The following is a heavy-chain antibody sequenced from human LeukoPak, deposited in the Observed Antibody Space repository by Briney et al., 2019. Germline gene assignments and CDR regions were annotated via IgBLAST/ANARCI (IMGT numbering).Heavy chain of an antibody. J-gene: IGHJ4*02. Sequence: GGSLRLSCAASGFTVSSNYMSWVRQAPGKGLEWVSYISSSSSTIYYADSVKGRFTISRDNAKNSLYLQMNSLRAEDTAVYYCARGYSYGYWGQGTLVTVSS. CDR3: ARGYSYGY. V-gene: IGHV3-48*04. D-gene: IGHD5-18*01. CDR1: GFTVSSNY. CDR2: ISSSSSTI.